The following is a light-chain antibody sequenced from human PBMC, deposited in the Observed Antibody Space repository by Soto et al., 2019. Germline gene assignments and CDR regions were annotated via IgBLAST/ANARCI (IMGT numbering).Light chain of an antibody. V-gene: IGKV1-9*01. Sequence: IQLTQSPSSLSASIGDRVTITCRASQGIRNYLAWYPQTRGKAPKIXIYIASTLPGGVPSMFSGSGAGTDCSRTISSLQHEDVETDYCQYLNSFTLTFGGGTQVDIK. CDR3: QYLNSFTLT. CDR2: IAS. J-gene: IGKJ4*01. CDR1: QGIRNY.